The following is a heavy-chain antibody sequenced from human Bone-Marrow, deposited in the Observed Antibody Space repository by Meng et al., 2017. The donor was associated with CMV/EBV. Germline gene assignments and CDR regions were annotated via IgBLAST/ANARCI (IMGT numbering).Heavy chain of an antibody. V-gene: IGHV3-53*01. CDR2: IYSDGRT. J-gene: IGHJ4*02. Sequence: GESLKISCAASEFTVSRNYMSWVRQAPGKGLEWVSVIYSDGRTYYADSVKGRFTISRDNSKNTLYLQMNSLRAEDTAVYYCAKDLAGLTGPSPPYYFDYWGQGTLVTVSS. CDR3: AKDLAGLTGPSPPYYFDY. D-gene: IGHD1-20*01. CDR1: EFTVSRNY.